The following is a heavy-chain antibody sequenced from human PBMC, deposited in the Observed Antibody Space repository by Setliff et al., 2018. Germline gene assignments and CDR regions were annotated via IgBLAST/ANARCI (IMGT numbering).Heavy chain of an antibody. CDR2: ISAYNGRT. Sequence: ASVKVSCKASAYTFTDYGIYWVRQAPGQGLEWMGWISAYNGRTNYAEKFHVRVTMTTDTATSTAYMELRSLKSDDTAVYYCARASGGNSVEDGFDIWGQGTMVTV. CDR1: AYTFTDYG. CDR3: ARASGGNSVEDGFDI. D-gene: IGHD1-26*01. V-gene: IGHV1-18*01. J-gene: IGHJ3*02.